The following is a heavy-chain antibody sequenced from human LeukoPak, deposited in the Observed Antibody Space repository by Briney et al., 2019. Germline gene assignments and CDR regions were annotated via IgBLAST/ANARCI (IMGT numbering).Heavy chain of an antibody. V-gene: IGHV3-21*04. CDR2: ISSSSSYI. D-gene: IGHD6-19*01. CDR1: GFTFSSYS. CDR3: ARSPSYLSSGWYYFDY. Sequence: PGGSLRLSCAASGFTFSSYSMNWVRQAPGKGLEWVSSISSSSSYIYYADSVKGRFTISRDNAKNSLYLQMNSLRSDDTAVYYCARSPSYLSSGWYYFDYWGQGTLVTVSS. J-gene: IGHJ4*02.